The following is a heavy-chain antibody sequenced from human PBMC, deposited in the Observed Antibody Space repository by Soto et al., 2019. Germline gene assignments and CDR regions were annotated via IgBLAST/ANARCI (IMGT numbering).Heavy chain of an antibody. CDR3: ATGVDTAKAGY. V-gene: IGHV3-53*01. Sequence: VQLVESGGCLIQPGGSLRLSCAASGFTVSSHHMTWVRQPPGRGPEWVSTIYPAGNTFYADSVKGRFTISRDTSKNMLYFQMNNLRAEDTAVYYCATGVDTAKAGYWGQGTLVTVSS. CDR2: IYPAGNT. J-gene: IGHJ4*02. D-gene: IGHD5-18*01. CDR1: GFTVSSHH.